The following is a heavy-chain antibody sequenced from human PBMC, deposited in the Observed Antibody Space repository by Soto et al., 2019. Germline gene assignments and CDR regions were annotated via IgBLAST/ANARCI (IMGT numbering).Heavy chain of an antibody. D-gene: IGHD3-10*01. CDR1: GFTFSSSS. V-gene: IGHV3-48*02. Sequence: GGSLRLSCADSGFTFSSSSMNWVRQAPGKGLEWVSYISPSGSSIYYADSVKGRFTISRDNAKNSLYLQMNSLRDEDTAVYYCASGGYWGQGTLVTVSS. CDR3: ASGGY. CDR2: ISPSGSSI. J-gene: IGHJ4*02.